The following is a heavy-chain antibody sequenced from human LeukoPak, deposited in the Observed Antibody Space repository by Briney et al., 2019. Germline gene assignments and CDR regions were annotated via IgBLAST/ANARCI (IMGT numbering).Heavy chain of an antibody. CDR2: ISSSGSTI. V-gene: IGHV3-48*03. CDR1: GFTFSSYE. D-gene: IGHD4-23*01. Sequence: PGGSLRLSCAASGFTFSSYEMNWVRQAPGKGLEWVSYISSSGSTIYYADSVKGRFTISRDNAKNSLYLQMNSLRAEDTADYYCARESWGGNLGDAFDIWGQGTLVTVSS. J-gene: IGHJ3*02. CDR3: ARESWGGNLGDAFDI.